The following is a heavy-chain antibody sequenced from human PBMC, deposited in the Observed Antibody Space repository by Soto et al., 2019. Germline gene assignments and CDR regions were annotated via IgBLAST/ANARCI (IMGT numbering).Heavy chain of an antibody. Sequence: QVQFVQSGAEVKKPGASVKLSCKTSEYTYTEYAIHWVRRAPGQGLEWMGWINVGNGNAKYSQRVEGRVTMTRDASASTVYMEVGSLASEDTAVYYCPSSSERGYWGQGTLGTVSS. J-gene: IGHJ4*02. CDR1: EYTYTEYA. CDR3: PSSSERGY. CDR2: INVGNGNA. V-gene: IGHV1-3*01.